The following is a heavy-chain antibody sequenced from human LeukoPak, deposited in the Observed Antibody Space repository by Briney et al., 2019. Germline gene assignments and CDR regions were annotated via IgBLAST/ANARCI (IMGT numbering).Heavy chain of an antibody. CDR2: INHSGST. J-gene: IGHJ6*03. CDR3: ARGRGYCSSTSCYARARGYYYYMDV. Sequence: PSETLSLTCAVYGGSFSGYYWSWIRQPPGKGLEWIGEINHSGSTNYNPSLKSRVTISVDTSKNQFSLKLSSVTAADTAVYYCARGRGYCSSTSCYARARGYYYYMDVWGKGTTVTVSS. D-gene: IGHD2-2*01. V-gene: IGHV4-34*01. CDR1: GGSFSGYY.